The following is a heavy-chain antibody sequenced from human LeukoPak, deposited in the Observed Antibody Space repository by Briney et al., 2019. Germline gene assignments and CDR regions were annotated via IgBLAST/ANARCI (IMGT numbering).Heavy chain of an antibody. Sequence: GGSLRLSCAASGFTFSSYGIHWVRQAPGKGLEWVALIWYDGSNKYYADSVKGRFTISRNNSKNTLYLQMDSLRADDTAVYYCARAPYGDGTYYFDYWGQGTLVTVSS. J-gene: IGHJ4*02. V-gene: IGHV3-33*01. CDR1: GFTFSSYG. D-gene: IGHD4-17*01. CDR2: IWYDGSNK. CDR3: ARAPYGDGTYYFDY.